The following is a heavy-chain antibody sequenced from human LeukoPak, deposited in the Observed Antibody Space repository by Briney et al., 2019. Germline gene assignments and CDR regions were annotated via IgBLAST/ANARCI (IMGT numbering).Heavy chain of an antibody. V-gene: IGHV4-61*02. CDR2: IYTTGST. J-gene: IGHJ5*02. CDR3: TGGAYGSGSHASWFDP. CDR1: GASISSGDYY. D-gene: IGHD3-10*01. Sequence: SETLSLTCTVSGASISSGDYYWSWIRQPAGKGLEWIGRIYTTGSTNYNPSLKSRVTISVDKSKNQLSLNLSSVTAADTAVYYCTGGAYGSGSHASWFDPWGQGILVTV.